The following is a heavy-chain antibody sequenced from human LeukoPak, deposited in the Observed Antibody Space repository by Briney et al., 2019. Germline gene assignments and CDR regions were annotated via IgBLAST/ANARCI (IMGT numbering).Heavy chain of an antibody. CDR2: ISGSGGST. CDR3: AKDPLIVVVPDTYFDY. J-gene: IGHJ4*02. Sequence: GGSLRLSCAASGFTFSSYGMSWVRQAPGKGLEWVSAISGSGGSTYYADSVKGRFTISRDNSKNTLYLQMNSLRAEDTAVYYCAKDPLIVVVPDTYFDYWGQGTLVTVSS. D-gene: IGHD3-22*01. V-gene: IGHV3-23*01. CDR1: GFTFSSYG.